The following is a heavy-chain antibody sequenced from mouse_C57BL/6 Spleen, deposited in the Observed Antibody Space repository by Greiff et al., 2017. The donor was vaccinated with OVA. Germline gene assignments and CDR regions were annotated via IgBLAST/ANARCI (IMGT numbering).Heavy chain of an antibody. D-gene: IGHD4-1*01. V-gene: IGHV5-17*01. CDR2: IRSGSSTI. CDR3: ARGLGRGY. CDR1: GFTFSDYG. J-gene: IGHJ2*01. Sequence: EVQLVESGGGLVKPGGSLKLSCAASGFTFSDYGMHWVRQAPEKGLEWVAYIRSGSSTIYYAETVKGRFTISRDNAKNTLFLQMTSLRSEDTAMYYCARGLGRGYWGQGTTLTVSS.